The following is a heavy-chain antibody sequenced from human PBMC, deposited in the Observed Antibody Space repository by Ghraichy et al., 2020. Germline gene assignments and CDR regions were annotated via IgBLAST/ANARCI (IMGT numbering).Heavy chain of an antibody. V-gene: IGHV3-30*04. Sequence: GGSLRLSCAASGFTFSSYAMHWVRQAPGKGLEWVAVISYDGSNKYYADSVKGRFTISRDNSKNTLYLQMNSLRAEDTAVYYCARDRTMVRGVIRGMDVWGQGTTVTVSS. CDR3: ARDRTMVRGVIRGMDV. J-gene: IGHJ6*02. D-gene: IGHD3-10*01. CDR1: GFTFSSYA. CDR2: ISYDGSNK.